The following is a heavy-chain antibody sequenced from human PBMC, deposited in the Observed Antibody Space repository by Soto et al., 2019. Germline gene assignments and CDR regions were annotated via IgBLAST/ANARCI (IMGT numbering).Heavy chain of an antibody. Sequence: QVQLVQSGAEVKKPGASVKVSCKASGYTFTSYGISWVRQAPGQGLEWMGWISAYNGNTNYAQKLQGRVTMTTDTSTSTAYMELRSLRSDDTAVYYCARAESYYDFWSGYYPNYYGMDVWGQGTTVTVSS. J-gene: IGHJ6*02. V-gene: IGHV1-18*01. CDR3: ARAESYYDFWSGYYPNYYGMDV. CDR1: GYTFTSYG. CDR2: ISAYNGNT. D-gene: IGHD3-3*01.